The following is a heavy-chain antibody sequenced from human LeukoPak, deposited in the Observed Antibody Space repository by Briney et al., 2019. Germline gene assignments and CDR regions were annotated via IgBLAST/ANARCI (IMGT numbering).Heavy chain of an antibody. J-gene: IGHJ4*02. V-gene: IGHV1-46*01. CDR3: ARDSSSARYYFDY. CDR1: GYTFTSYY. CDR2: INPSGGST. Sequence: GASVKVSCKASGYTFTSYYMHWVRQAPGQGLEWMGIINPSGGSTSYAQKFQGRVTMTRDMSTSTVYVELSSLRSEDTAVYYCARDSSSARYYFDYWGQGTLVTVSS. D-gene: IGHD2-2*01.